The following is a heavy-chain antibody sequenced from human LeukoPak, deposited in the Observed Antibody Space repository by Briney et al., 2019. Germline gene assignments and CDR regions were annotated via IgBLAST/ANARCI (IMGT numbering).Heavy chain of an antibody. CDR1: GFSFSSYG. CDR2: IWQYGRNK. D-gene: IGHD3-22*01. V-gene: IGHV3-33*01. Sequence: GRSLRLSCAASGFSFSSYGMHWVRQAPGKGLEWVAVIWQYGRNKYYADPVKGRFTISRDNSKTTLYLQMNRLRAEDTAVYYCARDVRGYYYDSSGYTDAFDVWGEGTRLSLS. J-gene: IGHJ3*01. CDR3: ARDVRGYYYDSSGYTDAFDV.